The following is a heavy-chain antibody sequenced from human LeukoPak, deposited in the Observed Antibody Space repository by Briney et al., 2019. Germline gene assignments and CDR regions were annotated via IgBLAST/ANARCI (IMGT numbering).Heavy chain of an antibody. CDR2: IYHSGST. Sequence: SQTLSLTCTVSGGSIRNGGYFWSWIRQHPGEGLEWIGYIYHSGSTYYNPSLKSRLTMSVDTSENQFSLKLSSVTAADTAVYYCASAIAVAAPFDYWGQGTLVTVSS. CDR3: ASAIAVAAPFDY. D-gene: IGHD6-19*01. V-gene: IGHV4-31*03. J-gene: IGHJ4*02. CDR1: GGSIRNGGYF.